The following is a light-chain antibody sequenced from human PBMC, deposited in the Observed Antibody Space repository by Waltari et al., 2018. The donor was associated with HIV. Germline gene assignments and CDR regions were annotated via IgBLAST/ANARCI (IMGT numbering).Light chain of an antibody. CDR2: DAS. Sequence: IQMTQSPSSPSASVGDRVTITCQASQDITNYLNWYQQKPGKAPKLLIYDASSLETGVPSRFGGSGSGTDFTFTISSLQPEDIATYYCQQYDNLPLTFGGGTEVEIK. J-gene: IGKJ4*01. CDR1: QDITNY. CDR3: QQYDNLPLT. V-gene: IGKV1-33*01.